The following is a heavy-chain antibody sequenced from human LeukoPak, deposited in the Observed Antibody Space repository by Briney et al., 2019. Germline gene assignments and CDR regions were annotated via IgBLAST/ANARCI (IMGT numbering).Heavy chain of an antibody. J-gene: IGHJ4*02. CDR3: TTYGSGRKFDY. CDR2: INWNGGST. CDR1: GFTFDDSG. Sequence: GGSLRLSCATSGFTFDDSGMSWVRQAPGKGLEWVSGINWNGGSTYYADSVKGRFTISRDNSKNTLYLQMNSLRAEDTAVYYCTTYGSGRKFDYWGQGILVTVSS. D-gene: IGHD3-10*01. V-gene: IGHV3-20*04.